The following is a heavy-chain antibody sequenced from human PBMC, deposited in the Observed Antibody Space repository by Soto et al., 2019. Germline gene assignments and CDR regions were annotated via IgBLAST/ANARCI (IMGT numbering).Heavy chain of an antibody. Sequence: PGGSLRLSCAASGFTFSSYAMSWGRQTPGKGLEWVSGISGGGGNTYYADSVTGRFTISRDNSRNTLYLQMNSLRAADTAIYYCAKDRGAGGRFSGIAVAGIPSWGQGTLVTVSS. CDR2: ISGGGGNT. CDR3: AKDRGAGGRFSGIAVAGIPS. J-gene: IGHJ5*02. CDR1: GFTFSSYA. D-gene: IGHD6-19*01. V-gene: IGHV3-23*01.